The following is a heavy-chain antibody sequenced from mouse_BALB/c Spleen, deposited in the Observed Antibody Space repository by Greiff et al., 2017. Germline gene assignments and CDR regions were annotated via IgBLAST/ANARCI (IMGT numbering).Heavy chain of an antibody. Sequence: QVQLKESGAELVKPGASVKLSCKASGYTFTSYYMYWVKQRPGQGLEWIGEINPSNGGTNFNEKFKSKATLTVDKSSSTAYMQLSSLTSEDSAVYYCTRGVYYDYDDWGQGTTLTVSS. CDR2: INPSNGGT. CDR3: TRGVYYDYDD. CDR1: GYTFTSYY. D-gene: IGHD2-4*01. V-gene: IGHV1S81*02. J-gene: IGHJ2*01.